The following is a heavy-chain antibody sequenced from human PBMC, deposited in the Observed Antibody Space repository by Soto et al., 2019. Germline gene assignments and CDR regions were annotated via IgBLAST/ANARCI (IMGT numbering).Heavy chain of an antibody. J-gene: IGHJ4*02. Sequence: QVQLVQSGAEVKKPGASVKVSCKASGYKFSSYGITWVRQAPGQGLEWLGWINTYNGKTIYAQNLQDRVTMTIDASTSAAYLELRSLRSDDTALYYCARVNEGVYYDSRGYFDYWGQGTLVTVSS. V-gene: IGHV1-18*01. D-gene: IGHD3-22*01. CDR1: GYKFSSYG. CDR2: INTYNGKT. CDR3: ARVNEGVYYDSRGYFDY.